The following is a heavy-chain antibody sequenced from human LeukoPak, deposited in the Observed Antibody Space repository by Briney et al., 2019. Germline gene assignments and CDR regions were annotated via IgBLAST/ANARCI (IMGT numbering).Heavy chain of an antibody. J-gene: IGHJ6*03. CDR1: EFTFSSYW. Sequence: GGSLRLSCAAPEFTFSSYWMSWVRQAPGKGLEWVANIKQDGSEKYYVDSVKGRFTISRDNAKNSLYLQMNSRRAEDTAVYYCARVGGSYSGRYYYYMDVWGKGTTVTVSS. CDR2: IKQDGSEK. V-gene: IGHV3-7*01. CDR3: ARVGGSYSGRYYYYMDV. D-gene: IGHD1-26*01.